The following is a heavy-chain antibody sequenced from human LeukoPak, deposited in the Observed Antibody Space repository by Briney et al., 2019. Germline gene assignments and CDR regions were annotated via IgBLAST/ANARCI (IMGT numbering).Heavy chain of an antibody. CDR3: ARRVATYYYGSGSYYGGWFDP. V-gene: IGHV4-59*12. D-gene: IGHD3-10*01. J-gene: IGHJ5*02. CDR2: IYYSGST. CDR1: GGSISSYY. Sequence: SETLSLTCTVSGGSISSYYWSWIRQPPGKGLEWIGYIYYSGSTNYNPSLKSRVTISVDTSKNQFSLKLSSVTAADTAVYYCARRVATYYYGSGSYYGGWFDPWGQGTLVTVSS.